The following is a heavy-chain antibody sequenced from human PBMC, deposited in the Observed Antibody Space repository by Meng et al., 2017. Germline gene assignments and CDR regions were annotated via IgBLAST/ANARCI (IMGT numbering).Heavy chain of an antibody. J-gene: IGHJ3*02. V-gene: IGHV4-59*01. CDR1: GGSISSYY. CDR3: ARDLRVSVAGTVWAFDI. Sequence: SETLSLTCTVPGGSISSYYWSWIRQPPGKGLEWIGYIYYSGSTNYNPSLKSRVTISVDTSKNQFSLKLSSVTAADTAVYYCARDLRVSVAGTVWAFDIWGQGTMVTVSS. CDR2: IYYSGST. D-gene: IGHD6-19*01.